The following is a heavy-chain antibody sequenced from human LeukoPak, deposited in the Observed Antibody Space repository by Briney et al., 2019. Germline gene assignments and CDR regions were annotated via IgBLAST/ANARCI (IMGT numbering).Heavy chain of an antibody. CDR2: SRNKENSYTT. D-gene: IGHD1-26*01. CDR3: VWTGVGSHMDV. CDR1: GFILSEHY. V-gene: IGHV3-72*01. Sequence: PGGSLRLSCAGSGFILSEHYIDWVRQAPGKRLEWVGRSRNKENSYTTEYPASVKGRFTISRVDSKNSLFLQMNSLKTEDTAVYYCVWTGVGSHMDVWGKGTTVTVSS. J-gene: IGHJ6*03.